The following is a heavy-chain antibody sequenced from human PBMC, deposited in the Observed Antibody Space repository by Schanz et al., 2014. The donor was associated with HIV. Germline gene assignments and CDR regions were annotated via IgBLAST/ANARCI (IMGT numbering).Heavy chain of an antibody. J-gene: IGHJ3*02. CDR2: IWFDGRNK. D-gene: IGHD5-18*01. V-gene: IGHV3-33*08. Sequence: VQLLESGGGLVQPGGSLRLSCAVSGFTITSYGMHWVRQAPGKGLEWVAVIWFDGRNKYYGDSVKGRFMISRDNSNNTLYLQMNSLRADDTAVYFCAIRTPMVTFGAFDIWGRGTWVTVSS. CDR1: GFTITSYG. CDR3: AIRTPMVTFGAFDI.